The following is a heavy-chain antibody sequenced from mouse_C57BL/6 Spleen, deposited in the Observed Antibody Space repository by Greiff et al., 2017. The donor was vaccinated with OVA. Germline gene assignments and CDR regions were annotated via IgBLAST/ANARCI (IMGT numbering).Heavy chain of an antibody. CDR1: GYTFTSYW. D-gene: IGHD1-1*01. CDR2: IDPSDSYT. Sequence: QVQLQQPGAELVKPGASVKLSCKASGYTFTSYWMQWVKQRPGQGLEWIGEIDPSDSYTNYNQKFKGKATLTVDTSSSTAYMQLSSLTSEDSAVYYCARGTTVVYARYSFEYWGQGTTLTVSS. J-gene: IGHJ2*01. V-gene: IGHV1-50*01. CDR3: ARGTTVVYARYSFEY.